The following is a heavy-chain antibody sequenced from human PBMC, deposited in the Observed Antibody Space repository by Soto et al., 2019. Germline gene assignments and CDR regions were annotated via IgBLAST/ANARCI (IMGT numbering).Heavy chain of an antibody. D-gene: IGHD3-22*01. CDR2: ISYDGDNK. CDR1: GFTFCSYG. V-gene: IGHV3-30*18. Sequence: QVQLVESGGGVVQPGRSLRLSCAASGFTFCSYGMHWVRQAPGKGLEWVAVISYDGDNKYYADSVKGRFTISRDNSKNTLYLQMNSLRAEDTAVYYCAKDYYDLDYWGQGTLVTVSS. J-gene: IGHJ4*02. CDR3: AKDYYDLDY.